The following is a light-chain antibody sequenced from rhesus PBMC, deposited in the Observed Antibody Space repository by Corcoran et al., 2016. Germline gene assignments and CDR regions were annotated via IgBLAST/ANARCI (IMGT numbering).Light chain of an antibody. CDR2: KAS. J-gene: IGKJ2*01. CDR3: LQYSSSPYS. Sequence: DIQMTQSPSSLSASVGDTVTITCRASQSISSGFDWYQQKPGKAPKLLIYKASSLQSGVPSRFSGSGSGTEFTLTISSLQPEDFATYYCLQYSSSPYSFGQGTKVEIK. CDR1: QSISSG. V-gene: IGKV1-22*01.